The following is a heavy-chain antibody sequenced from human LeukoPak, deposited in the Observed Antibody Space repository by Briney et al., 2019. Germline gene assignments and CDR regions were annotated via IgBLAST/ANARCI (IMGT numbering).Heavy chain of an antibody. CDR1: GYSISSGYY. D-gene: IGHD6-19*01. V-gene: IGHV4-38-2*02. CDR3: ARGGGIAVAGLDY. Sequence: SETLSLTCTVSGYSISSGYYWGWIRQPPGKGLEWIGEINHSGSTNYNPSLKSRVTISVDTSKNQFSLKLSSVTAADTAVYYCARGGGIAVAGLDYWGQGTLVTVSS. CDR2: INHSGST. J-gene: IGHJ4*02.